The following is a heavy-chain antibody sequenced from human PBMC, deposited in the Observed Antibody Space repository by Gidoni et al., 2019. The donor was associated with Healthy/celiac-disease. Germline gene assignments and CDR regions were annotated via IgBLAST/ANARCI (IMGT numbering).Heavy chain of an antibody. J-gene: IGHJ4*02. Sequence: EVQLVESGGGLVQPGRSLRLSCAASGFTFDDYAMHWVRQAPGKGLEWVSGISWNSGSIGYADSVKGRFTISRDNAKNSLYLQMNSLRAEDTALYYCANPLFDYWGQGTLVTVSS. V-gene: IGHV3-9*01. CDR1: GFTFDDYA. CDR3: ANPLFDY. CDR2: ISWNSGSI.